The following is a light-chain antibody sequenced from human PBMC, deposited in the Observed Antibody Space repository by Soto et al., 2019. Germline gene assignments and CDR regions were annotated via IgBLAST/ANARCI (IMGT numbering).Light chain of an antibody. CDR1: QSVSNNY. CDR2: GAS. J-gene: IGKJ1*01. Sequence: EIVLTRSPGTVSLSPGERATLSCRASQSVSNNYLAWYQQKPGQAPRLLIYGASNRATGIPDRFSGNGSGTDFTLTISRLEPEDFAVYYCQQYVSSGTFGQGTKVDIK. V-gene: IGKV3-20*01. CDR3: QQYVSSGT.